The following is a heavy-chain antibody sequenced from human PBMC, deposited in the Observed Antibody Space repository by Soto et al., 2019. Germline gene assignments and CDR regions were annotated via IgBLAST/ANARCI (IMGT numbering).Heavy chain of an antibody. J-gene: IGHJ6*02. CDR3: ARYSSGVDDCYGMAV. Sequence: EVPLVESGGGLVKPGGSLRLSCAASGFTFSSYSMNWVRQAPGKGLEWVSSISSSSSYFFYADSVQGRFTIYRDNAKNSLYLQMNSLRAEDTAVYYCARYSSGVDDCYGMAVWGQGTTVTVSS. V-gene: IGHV3-21*01. CDR2: ISSSSSYF. CDR1: GFTFSSYS. D-gene: IGHD5-18*01.